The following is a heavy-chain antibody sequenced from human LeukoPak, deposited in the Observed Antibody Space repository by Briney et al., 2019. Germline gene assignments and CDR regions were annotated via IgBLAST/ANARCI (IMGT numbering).Heavy chain of an antibody. CDR3: TTDWGYDYVWGGYRRDAFDI. V-gene: IGHV3-15*01. CDR2: IKSKTDGGTT. CDR1: GFTFSNAW. J-gene: IGHJ3*02. Sequence: PGGSLRLSCAASGFTFSNAWMSWVRQAPGKGLEWVGRIKSKTDGGTTDYAAPVKGRFTISRDDSKNTLYLQMNSLKTEDTAVYYCTTDWGYDYVWGGYRRDAFDIWGQGTMVTVSS. D-gene: IGHD3-16*02.